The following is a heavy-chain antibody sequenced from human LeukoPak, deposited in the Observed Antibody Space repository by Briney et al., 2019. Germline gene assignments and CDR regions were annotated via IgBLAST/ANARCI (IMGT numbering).Heavy chain of an antibody. CDR1: GFTFGSYS. CDR3: ARDPMAVAGTGEDY. Sequence: PGGSLRLSCAASGFTFGSYSMNWVRQAPGKGLEWVSSISRSRSYIYYADSVKGRFTISRDNAKNSLYLQMNSLRAEDTAVYYCARDPMAVAGTGEDYWGQGTLVTVSS. D-gene: IGHD6-19*01. V-gene: IGHV3-21*01. CDR2: ISRSRSYI. J-gene: IGHJ4*02.